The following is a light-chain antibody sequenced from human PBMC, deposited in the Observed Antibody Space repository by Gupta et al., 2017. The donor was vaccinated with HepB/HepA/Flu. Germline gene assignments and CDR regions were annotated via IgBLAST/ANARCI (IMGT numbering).Light chain of an antibody. CDR2: AAT. CDR3: QKGRSVPWT. CDR1: HNINTN. J-gene: IGKJ1*01. Sequence: IQMTQSPYYLSGSARDRVTVSGRASHNINTNLVWYQQKPGKVPKVIINAATTVYPGVPSRFNGSGSGTDFILSISSLQPEDVANDFCQKGRSVPWTFGLGTKVEIK. V-gene: IGKV1-27*01.